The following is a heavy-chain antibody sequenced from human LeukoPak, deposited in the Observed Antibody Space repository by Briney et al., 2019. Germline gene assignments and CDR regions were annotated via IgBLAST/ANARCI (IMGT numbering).Heavy chain of an antibody. Sequence: GGSLRLSCAASGFTFSSYAMHWVRQAPGKGLEWVAVISYDGSNKYYADSVKGRFTISRDNSKNTLYLQMNSLRAEDTAAYYCARGDIVATNYYYYMDVWGKGTTVTVSS. CDR1: GFTFSSYA. CDR3: ARGDIVATNYYYYMDV. CDR2: ISYDGSNK. J-gene: IGHJ6*03. V-gene: IGHV3-30-3*01. D-gene: IGHD5-12*01.